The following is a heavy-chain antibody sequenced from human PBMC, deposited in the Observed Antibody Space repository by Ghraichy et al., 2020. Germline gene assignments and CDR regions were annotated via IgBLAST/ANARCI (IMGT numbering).Heavy chain of an antibody. CDR3: ARVSYASGRLWLDP. CDR2: ICYSGFT. J-gene: IGHJ5*02. Sequence: SQTLSLTCTVSGGSVSGYYWSWIRQSPGKELEWIGYICYSGFTKYTPSLESRVNITLETPKNQFSLKLTSVTATDTAIYYCARVSYASGRLWLDPWGQGTLVTVSS. D-gene: IGHD3-10*01. V-gene: IGHV4-59*08. CDR1: GGSVSGYY.